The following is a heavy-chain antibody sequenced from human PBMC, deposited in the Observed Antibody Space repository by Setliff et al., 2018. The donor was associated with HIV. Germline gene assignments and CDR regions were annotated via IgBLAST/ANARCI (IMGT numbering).Heavy chain of an antibody. CDR3: ARGVYPREFYFDY. Sequence: PSETLSLTCTVSGDSSSSYYCNWIRQPAGKGLEWIGHMYISGSTNYNPSLKSRISISIDTSKNQFSLKLNSVTAADTAVYYCARGVYPREFYFDYWGQGSLVTVSS. D-gene: IGHD2-8*01. CDR2: MYISGST. V-gene: IGHV4-4*07. CDR1: GDSSSSYY. J-gene: IGHJ4*02.